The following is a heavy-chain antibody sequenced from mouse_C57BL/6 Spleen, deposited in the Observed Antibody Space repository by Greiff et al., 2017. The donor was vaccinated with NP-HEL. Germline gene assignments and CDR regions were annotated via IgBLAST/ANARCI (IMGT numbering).Heavy chain of an antibody. J-gene: IGHJ2*01. Sequence: EVQLQQSGAELVRPGASVKLSCTASGFNIKDDYMHWVKQRPEQGLEWIGWIDPENGDTEYASKFQGKATITADTSSNPAYLQLSSLTSEDTAVYYCTTTIVNYFDYWGQGTTLTVSS. V-gene: IGHV14-4*01. CDR2: IDPENGDT. D-gene: IGHD2-5*01. CDR3: TTTIVNYFDY. CDR1: GFNIKDDY.